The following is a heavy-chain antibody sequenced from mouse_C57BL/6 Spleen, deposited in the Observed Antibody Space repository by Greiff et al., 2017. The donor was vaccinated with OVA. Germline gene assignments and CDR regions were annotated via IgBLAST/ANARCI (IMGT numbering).Heavy chain of an antibody. CDR1: GYTFTDYY. D-gene: IGHD3-1*01. Sequence: VQLKESGPVLVKPGASVKMSCKASGYTFTDYYMNWVKQSHGKSLEWIGVINPYNGGTSYNQKFKGKATLTVDKSSSTAYMELNSLTSEDSAVYYCARREGGATFAMDYWGQGTSVTVSS. CDR3: ARREGGATFAMDY. V-gene: IGHV1-19*01. J-gene: IGHJ4*01. CDR2: INPYNGGT.